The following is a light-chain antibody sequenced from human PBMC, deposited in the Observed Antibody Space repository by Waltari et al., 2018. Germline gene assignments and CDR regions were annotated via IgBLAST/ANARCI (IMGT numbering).Light chain of an antibody. CDR1: SSDVGGYNY. J-gene: IGLJ1*01. CDR2: AVT. V-gene: IGLV2-11*01. Sequence: QSALTQPRSVSGSAGQSVAISCTGTSSDVGGYNYVFWYQQHPGKAPKLIIYAVTKRPSGVPDRFSGSKSGNTASLTISGLQAEDEADYYCCSYGGTYYVFGTGTKVTVL. CDR3: CSYGGTYYV.